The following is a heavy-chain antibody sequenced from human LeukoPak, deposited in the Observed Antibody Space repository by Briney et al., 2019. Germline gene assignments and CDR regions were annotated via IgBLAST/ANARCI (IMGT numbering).Heavy chain of an antibody. CDR3: ALTATPIYDILTGYCDY. Sequence: SVKVSCKASGGTFSSYAISWVRQVPGQGLEWMGGIIPIFGTANYAQKFQGRVTITADESTSTAYMELSSLRSEDTAVYYCALTATPIYDILTGYCDYWGQGTLVTVSS. D-gene: IGHD3-9*01. V-gene: IGHV1-69*13. CDR2: IIPIFGTA. J-gene: IGHJ4*02. CDR1: GGTFSSYA.